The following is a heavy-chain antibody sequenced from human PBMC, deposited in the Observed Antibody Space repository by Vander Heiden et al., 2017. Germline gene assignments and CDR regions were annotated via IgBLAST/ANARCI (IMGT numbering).Heavy chain of an antibody. D-gene: IGHD3-22*01. CDR2: INGNGGGT. CDR1: GFTFSSYA. V-gene: IGHV3-23*01. J-gene: IGHJ4*02. CDR3: AKTYTMLVVPYFDY. Sequence: EVQLLESGGGLLQTGGSLRLSCEASGFTFSSYAMSWVRQAPGKGLEWVSTINGNGGGTFYAGSVKGQFTISRDNSKNTLYLQMNSLRAEDTAVYYCAKTYTMLVVPYFDYWGQGTLVTVSS.